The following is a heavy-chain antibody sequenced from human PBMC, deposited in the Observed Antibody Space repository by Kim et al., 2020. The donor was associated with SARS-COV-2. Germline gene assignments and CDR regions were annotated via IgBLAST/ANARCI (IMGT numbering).Heavy chain of an antibody. CDR3: AKTSSGWDYYYYGMDV. Sequence: GSLRLSCAASGFTFSSYGMHWVRQAPGKGLEWVAVISYDGSNKYYADSVKGRFTISRDNSKNTLYLQMNSLRAEDTAVYYCAKTSSGWDYYYYGMDVWGQGTTVTVSS. V-gene: IGHV3-30*18. CDR1: GFTFSSYG. J-gene: IGHJ6*02. D-gene: IGHD6-19*01. CDR2: ISYDGSNK.